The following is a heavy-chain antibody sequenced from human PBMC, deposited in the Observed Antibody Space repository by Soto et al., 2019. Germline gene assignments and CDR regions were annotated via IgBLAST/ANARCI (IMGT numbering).Heavy chain of an antibody. V-gene: IGHV3-23*01. CDR2: IGGSGANT. D-gene: IGHD3-10*01. CDR1: GFTFSTYT. CDR3: ARANYXXSPXDFDY. J-gene: IGHJ4*02. Sequence: GGSLRLSCAASGFTFSTYTMNWVRQAPGKGLEWVSGIGGSGANTYYSDSVKGRLTISRDNSKKTLYLQMNNLRAEDTAVFYCARANYXXSPXDFDYWGQGTLVTVSS.